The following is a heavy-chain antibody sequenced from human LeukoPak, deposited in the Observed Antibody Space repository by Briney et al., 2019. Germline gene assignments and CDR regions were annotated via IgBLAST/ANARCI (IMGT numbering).Heavy chain of an antibody. CDR3: AKDWDSNTYYGLLSPLDI. D-gene: IGHD2/OR15-2a*01. CDR2: IRYDGSHT. J-gene: IGHJ3*02. CDR1: GFIFNNYG. Sequence: GGSLRLSCAASGFIFNNYGIHWARQAPGKGLQWVAFIRYDGSHTYYVDYVKGRFTISRDNSKNTVHLQMNSLRAEDTAVYYCAKDWDSNTYYGLLSPLDIWGQGTMVTVSS. V-gene: IGHV3-30*02.